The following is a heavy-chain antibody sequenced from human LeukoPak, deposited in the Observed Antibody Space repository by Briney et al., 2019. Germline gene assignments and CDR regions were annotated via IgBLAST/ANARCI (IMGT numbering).Heavy chain of an antibody. J-gene: IGHJ5*02. D-gene: IGHD5-18*01. Sequence: VASVTVSFKGSGGTFIIYAISWVRQAPGQGKGWMGGIIPILGIANYAQKFQGRVTITADKSTSTAYMELSSLRSEDTAVYYCAREWGYPDYPWGQGTLVTVSS. CDR3: AREWGYPDYP. CDR2: IIPILGIA. V-gene: IGHV1-69*10. CDR1: GGTFIIYA.